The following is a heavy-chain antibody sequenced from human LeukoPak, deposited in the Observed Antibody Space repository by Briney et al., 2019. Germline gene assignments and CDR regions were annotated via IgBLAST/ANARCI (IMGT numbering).Heavy chain of an antibody. CDR1: GFTVSSNY. V-gene: IGHV3-53*01. D-gene: IGHD3-9*01. CDR2: IYSGGST. CDR3: AKDRVEDVLRYFDWPETAFDI. Sequence: GGSLRLSCAASGFTVSSNYMSWVRQAPGKGLEWVSVIYSGGSTYYADSVKGRFTISRDNSKNTLYLQMNSLRAEDTAVYYCAKDRVEDVLRYFDWPETAFDIWGQGTMVTVSS. J-gene: IGHJ3*02.